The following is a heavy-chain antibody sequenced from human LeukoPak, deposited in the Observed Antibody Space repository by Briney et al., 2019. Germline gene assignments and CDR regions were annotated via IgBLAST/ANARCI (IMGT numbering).Heavy chain of an antibody. V-gene: IGHV1-69*05. CDR2: IIPIFGTA. CDR1: GGTFSSYA. Sequence: SVKVSCKASGGTFSSYAISWARQAPGQGLEWMGGIIPIFGTANYAQKFQGRVTITTDESTSTAYMELSSLRSEDTAVYYCAKCRLGYYYMDVWGKGTTVTVSS. CDR3: AKCRLGYYYMDV. D-gene: IGHD2-2*01. J-gene: IGHJ6*03.